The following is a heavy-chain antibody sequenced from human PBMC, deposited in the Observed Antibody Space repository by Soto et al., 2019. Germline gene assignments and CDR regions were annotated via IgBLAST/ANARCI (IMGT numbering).Heavy chain of an antibody. CDR3: ARDSVGSWPTANYYYYGMAV. J-gene: IGHJ6*02. V-gene: IGHV1-18*01. D-gene: IGHD2-15*01. CDR2: ISAYNGNT. Sequence: GASVKVSCKASGYTFTSYGISWVRQAPGQGLEWMGWISAYNGNTNYAQKLQGRVTMTTDTSTSTAYMELRSLRSDDTAVYYCARDSVGSWPTANYYYYGMAVWGQGTTVTVSS. CDR1: GYTFTSYG.